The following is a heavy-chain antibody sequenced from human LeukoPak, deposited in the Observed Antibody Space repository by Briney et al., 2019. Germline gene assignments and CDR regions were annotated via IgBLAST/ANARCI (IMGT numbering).Heavy chain of an antibody. CDR1: GYSFTNYD. Sequence: ASVKVSCKASGYSFTNYDINWVRQAAGQGLEWMGWMNPNNGNTGFARKFQGRVIMTTNISISTAYMELSSLRSEDTAVYYCASHTHSSRYCSSTSCYRGGWFDPWGQGTLVTVSS. CDR2: MNPNNGNT. CDR3: ASHTHSSRYCSSTSCYRGGWFDP. V-gene: IGHV1-8*02. D-gene: IGHD2-2*01. J-gene: IGHJ5*02.